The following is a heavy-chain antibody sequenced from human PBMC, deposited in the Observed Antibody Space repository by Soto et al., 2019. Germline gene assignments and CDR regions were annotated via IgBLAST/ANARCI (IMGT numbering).Heavy chain of an antibody. CDR1: GFIFNNYW. Sequence: QPGGSLRLSCAASGFIFNNYWMHWVRQAPGKGLVWVARINGDGTTTYVDSVKGRFTISRDNAKNMVYLQMNSLRAEDTAMYYCGGGSGPRGRPYWGQGISVTVSS. CDR3: GGGSGPRGRPY. CDR2: INGDGTT. D-gene: IGHD6-25*01. J-gene: IGHJ4*02. V-gene: IGHV3-74*01.